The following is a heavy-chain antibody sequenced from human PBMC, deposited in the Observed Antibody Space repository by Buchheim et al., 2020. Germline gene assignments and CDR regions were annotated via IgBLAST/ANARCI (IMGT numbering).Heavy chain of an antibody. Sequence: EVQLVESGGGLVQPGGSLRLSCAASGFTFSSYEMNWVRQAPGKGLEWVSYISSSGSTIYYADSVKGRFTISRDNAKNSLYLQMNSLRAEDTAVCYCARGRVYDFWSGYYAETYYFDYWGQGTL. CDR1: GFTFSSYE. V-gene: IGHV3-48*03. J-gene: IGHJ4*02. CDR3: ARGRVYDFWSGYYAETYYFDY. D-gene: IGHD3-3*01. CDR2: ISSSGSTI.